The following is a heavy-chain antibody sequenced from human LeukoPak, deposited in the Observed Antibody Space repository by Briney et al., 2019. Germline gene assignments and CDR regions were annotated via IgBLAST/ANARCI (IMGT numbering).Heavy chain of an antibody. CDR3: ARHSDSPNYPDTDSFDL. CDR1: GFSLSNYY. CDR2: IYATGNT. Sequence: GGSLRLSCAASGFSLSNYYMFWARQAPGKGREWVSVIYATGNTYSANSVKGRFTISRDNSENTLYLQMNSLRVGDTAVYYCARHSDSPNYPDTDSFDLWGQGTAVTVSS. V-gene: IGHV3-53*01. J-gene: IGHJ3*01. D-gene: IGHD3-22*01.